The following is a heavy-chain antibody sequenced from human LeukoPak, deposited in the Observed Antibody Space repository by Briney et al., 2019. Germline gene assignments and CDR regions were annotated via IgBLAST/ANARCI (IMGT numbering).Heavy chain of an antibody. D-gene: IGHD4-17*01. CDR3: AREDGDYDF. V-gene: IGHV1-18*01. J-gene: IGHJ4*02. CDR1: GYTFTSYG. Sequence: GASVKVSCKASGYTFTSYGISWVRQAPGQGLEWMGWISAYNGNTNYAQKLRGRVTMTTDTSTSAVYMELRSLRSDDTAVYYCAREDGDYDFWGQGTLVTVSS. CDR2: ISAYNGNT.